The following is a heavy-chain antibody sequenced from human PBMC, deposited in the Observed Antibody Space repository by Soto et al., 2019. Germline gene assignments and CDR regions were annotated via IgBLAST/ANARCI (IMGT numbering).Heavy chain of an antibody. D-gene: IGHD6-6*01. V-gene: IGHV3-30-3*01. Sequence: PGGSLTLSCAASRFTFSCYSMHWDRQAPGKGLEWLAVILFRGGNQYYAESVRGRFTISRDDSKNTLYLQMDSLRVEDTAVYYCARGTIVARQHLDYWGQGTLVTVSS. CDR1: RFTFSCYS. CDR2: ILFRGGNQ. CDR3: ARGTIVARQHLDY. J-gene: IGHJ4*02.